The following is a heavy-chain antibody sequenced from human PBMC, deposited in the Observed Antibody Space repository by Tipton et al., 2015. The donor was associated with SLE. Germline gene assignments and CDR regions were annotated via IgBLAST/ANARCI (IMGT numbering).Heavy chain of an antibody. CDR1: GFTFSSYV. V-gene: IGHV3-64D*06. Sequence: GSLRLSCSASGFTFSSYVMHWVRQAPGKGLEYVSGIRSNGGSTYYADSVKGRFTISRDNSKNTLYLQMSSLRAEDTAVYYCVKSGYPGWGQGTLVTVSS. J-gene: IGHJ4*02. CDR3: VKSGYPG. CDR2: IRSNGGST. D-gene: IGHD5-12*01.